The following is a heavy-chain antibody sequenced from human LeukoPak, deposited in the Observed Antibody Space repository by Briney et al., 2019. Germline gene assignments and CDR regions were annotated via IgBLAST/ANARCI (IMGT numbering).Heavy chain of an antibody. V-gene: IGHV4-34*01. D-gene: IGHD5-18*01. CDR2: INHSGST. CDR3: AKEGTPSGYSYGYWRYYYYYMDV. Sequence: SETLSLTCAVYGGSFSGYYWSWIRQPPGKGLEWIGEINHSGSTNYNPSLKSRVTISVDTSKNQFSLKLSSVTAADTAVYYCAKEGTPSGYSYGYWRYYYYYMDVWGKGTTVTVSS. J-gene: IGHJ6*03. CDR1: GGSFSGYY.